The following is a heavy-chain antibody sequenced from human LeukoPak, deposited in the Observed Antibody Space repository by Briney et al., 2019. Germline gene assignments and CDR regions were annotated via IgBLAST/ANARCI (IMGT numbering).Heavy chain of an antibody. J-gene: IGHJ5*02. CDR3: ARGGPTTYYDFWSGSGNWFDP. CDR1: GGSISSGSYY. V-gene: IGHV4-61*02. Sequence: PSQTLSLTCTVSGGSISSGSYYWSWIRQPAGKGLEWIGRIYTSGSTNYNPSLKSRVTISVDTSKNQFSLKLSSVTAADTAVYYCARGGPTTYYDFWSGSGNWFDPWGQGTLVTVSS. D-gene: IGHD3-3*01. CDR2: IYTSGST.